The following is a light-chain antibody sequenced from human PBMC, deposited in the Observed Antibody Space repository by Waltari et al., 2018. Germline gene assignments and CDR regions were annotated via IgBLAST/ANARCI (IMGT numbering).Light chain of an antibody. CDR2: EVS. V-gene: IGLV2-14*01. Sequence: QSALTQPASVSGSPGQSITISCPGTSSDVGAYHFVSWYQQHPGKAPHLIIYEVSERPPGVSNRFSGSKSDNTASLTISGLQAEDEADYYCSSYTTSTAPGVFGAGTKVTVL. CDR1: SSDVGAYHF. J-gene: IGLJ1*01. CDR3: SSYTTSTAPGV.